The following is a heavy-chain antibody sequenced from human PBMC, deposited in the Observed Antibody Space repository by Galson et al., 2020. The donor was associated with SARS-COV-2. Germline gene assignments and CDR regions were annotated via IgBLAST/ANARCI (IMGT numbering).Heavy chain of an antibody. Sequence: GQSLKISCAASGFTFSSYGMHWVRQAPGKGLEWVAVIWYDGSNKYYADSVKGRFTISRDNSKNTLYLQMNSLRAEDTAVYYCARDRLKYSSGWLIVDYWGQGTLVTVSS. D-gene: IGHD6-19*01. CDR2: IWYDGSNK. V-gene: IGHV3-33*01. CDR3: ARDRLKYSSGWLIVDY. J-gene: IGHJ4*02. CDR1: GFTFSSYG.